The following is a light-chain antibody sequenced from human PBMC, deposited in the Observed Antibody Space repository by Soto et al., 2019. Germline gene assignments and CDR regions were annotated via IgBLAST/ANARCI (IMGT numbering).Light chain of an antibody. CDR2: EVS. V-gene: IGLV2-8*01. J-gene: IGLJ2*01. CDR3: SSYAGNNNVV. Sequence: QSVLTQPPSASGSPGQSVTISCTGTSSDVGDYKFVSWYQQHPGKAPKLLIYEVSRRPSGVPDRFSGSKSGNPASLTVSGLQAEDEADYYCSSYAGNNNVVFGGGTQLTVL. CDR1: SSDVGDYKF.